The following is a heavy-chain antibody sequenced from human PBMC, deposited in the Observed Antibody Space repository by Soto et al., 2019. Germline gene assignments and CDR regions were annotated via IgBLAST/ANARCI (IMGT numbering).Heavy chain of an antibody. CDR1: GFSLTTSGVG. D-gene: IGHD3-3*01. V-gene: IGHV2-5*02. J-gene: IGHJ4*02. Sequence: QITLNESGPTVVRPTETLTLTCRFSGFSLTTSGVGVGWIRQSPGKAPEWLALIYWDDDKRYSASLKSRLTTTKTTSKNRVVLAVSDLDPTNTATYYCAHRVLRTVFGLVTTTAIYFDFWGQGTPVAVSS. CDR2: IYWDDDK. CDR3: AHRVLRTVFGLVTTTAIYFDF.